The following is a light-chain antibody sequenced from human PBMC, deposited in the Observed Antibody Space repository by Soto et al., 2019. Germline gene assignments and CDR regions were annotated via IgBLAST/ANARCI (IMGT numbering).Light chain of an antibody. Sequence: EIVMTQSPATLSVSPGERATLSCRASQSVSSNLAWYQQKPGQAPRLLIYVASTRATGIPARFSGSGSGTEFTLTISSLQSEDSAVDYCQQYNNWPPYTFGRGTKLEIK. CDR3: QQYNNWPPYT. CDR2: VAS. V-gene: IGKV3-15*01. J-gene: IGKJ2*01. CDR1: QSVSSN.